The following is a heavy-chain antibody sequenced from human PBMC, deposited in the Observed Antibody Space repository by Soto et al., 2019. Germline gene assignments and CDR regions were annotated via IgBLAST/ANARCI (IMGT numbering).Heavy chain of an antibody. CDR1: GGSFSSSSHY. J-gene: IGHJ4*02. V-gene: IGHV4-39*01. Sequence: SETLSLTCTVFGGSFSSSSHYWGWIRQPPGKGLEWIGSIYYSGSTYYNPSLKSRVTISVDTSKNQFSLKLSSVTAADTAVYYCARRYGSAIDYWGQGTLVTVSS. CDR2: IYYSGST. D-gene: IGHD1-26*01. CDR3: ARRYGSAIDY.